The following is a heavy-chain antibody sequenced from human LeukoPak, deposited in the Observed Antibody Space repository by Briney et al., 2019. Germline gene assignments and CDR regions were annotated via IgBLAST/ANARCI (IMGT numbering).Heavy chain of an antibody. Sequence: PSETLSLTCTVSGYSISSGYYWGWIRQPPGKGLEWTGSIDHSGSTYYNPSLKSRVTISVDTSKNQFSLKLSSVTAADTALYYCAKHYMGSSYNHGLDCWGQGTLVTVSS. D-gene: IGHD3-10*01. J-gene: IGHJ4*02. CDR3: AKHYMGSSYNHGLDC. V-gene: IGHV4-38-2*02. CDR2: IDHSGST. CDR1: GYSISSGYY.